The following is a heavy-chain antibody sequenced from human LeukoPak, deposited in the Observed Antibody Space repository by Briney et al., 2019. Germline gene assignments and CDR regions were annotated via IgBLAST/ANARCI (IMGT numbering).Heavy chain of an antibody. CDR1: GFTFSSYR. Sequence: GGSLRLSCAVSGFTFSSYRMDWVRQAPGKGLEWVASVSSGSIEIYYADAVKGRFTISRDNAKNSLYLHMSSLRGEDTAVYYCARGGYSHYDYWGPGTLVTVSS. D-gene: IGHD6-13*01. CDR3: ARGGYSHYDY. V-gene: IGHV3-21*01. J-gene: IGHJ4*02. CDR2: VSSGSIEI.